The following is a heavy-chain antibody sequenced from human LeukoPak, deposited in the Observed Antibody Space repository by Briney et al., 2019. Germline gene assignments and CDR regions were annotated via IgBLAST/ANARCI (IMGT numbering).Heavy chain of an antibody. CDR1: GGTFSSYA. V-gene: IGHV1-69*05. CDR2: IIPIFGTA. D-gene: IGHD1-7*01. Sequence: GASVKVSCKASGGTFSSYAISWVRQAPGQGLEWMGRIIPIFGTANYAQKFQGRVTITTDESTSTAYMELSSLRSEDTAVYYCASGEPNWKYVLMDVWGKGTTVTVSS. J-gene: IGHJ6*03. CDR3: ASGEPNWKYVLMDV.